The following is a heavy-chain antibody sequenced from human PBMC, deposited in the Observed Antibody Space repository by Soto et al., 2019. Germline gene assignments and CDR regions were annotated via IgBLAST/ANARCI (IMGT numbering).Heavy chain of an antibody. CDR1: EFTFSNFA. J-gene: IGHJ4*02. D-gene: IGHD1-26*01. CDR2: ISYDGSNK. V-gene: IGHV3-30*18. Sequence: QVQLVESGGGVVQPGRSLRLSCAASEFTFSNFAMHWVRQAPGKGLEWVARISYDGSNKYYADSVKGRFTISRDNSKNTLYLQMNSLRPEDTAVFYCAKDAGGSYVLTGHYDYCGQGTLVIVSS. CDR3: AKDAGGSYVLTGHYDY.